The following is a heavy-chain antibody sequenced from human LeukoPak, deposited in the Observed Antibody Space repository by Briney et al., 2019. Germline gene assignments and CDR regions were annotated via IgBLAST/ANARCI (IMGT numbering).Heavy chain of an antibody. CDR1: GFTFSSYS. CDR2: INSSSSYI. J-gene: IGHJ4*02. Sequence: GGSLRLSCAASGFTFSSYSMNWVRQAPGKGLEWVSSINSSSSYIYYADSVKGRFNIVRENAKNSVYLPMNSLRAEDTAVYYCARGPWSATVTTLIDYWGQGTLVTVSS. V-gene: IGHV3-21*01. CDR3: ARGPWSATVTTLIDY. D-gene: IGHD4-17*01.